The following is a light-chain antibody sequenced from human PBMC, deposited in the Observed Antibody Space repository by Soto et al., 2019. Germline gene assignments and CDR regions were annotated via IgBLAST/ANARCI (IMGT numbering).Light chain of an antibody. CDR1: QSISSW. J-gene: IGKJ1*01. Sequence: DIQLTQSPSFLSASVGDRVTITCRASQSISSWLAWYQQKPGKAPKLLIYDAASLKSGVPSRFSGSGSGTEFTLTISSLQPDDFATYYCQQYNSYLWTFGQGTKVDI. CDR3: QQYNSYLWT. V-gene: IGKV1-5*01. CDR2: DAA.